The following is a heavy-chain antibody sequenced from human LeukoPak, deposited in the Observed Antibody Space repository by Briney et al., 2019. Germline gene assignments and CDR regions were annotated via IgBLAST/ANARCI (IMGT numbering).Heavy chain of an antibody. J-gene: IGHJ4*02. Sequence: PGGSLRLSCAASGLTFSTYWMTWVRQAPGKGLEWVANIKPDGSETYYVDPVKCRFTISRDNAKNLLCLQMNSLRGEDTAVYYCGGFGYEAAVDLWGQGTLVTVSS. D-gene: IGHD6-13*01. CDR3: GGFGYEAAVDL. CDR2: IKPDGSET. V-gene: IGHV3-7*01. CDR1: GLTFSTYW.